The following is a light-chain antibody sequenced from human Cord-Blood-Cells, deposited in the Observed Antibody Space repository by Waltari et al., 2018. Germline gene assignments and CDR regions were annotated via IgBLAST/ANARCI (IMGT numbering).Light chain of an antibody. Sequence: SYELTQPPSVSVSPGQTASITCPGDKLGDKYACWYQQKPGQSPVLVIHQVSKRPSGIPERFSGSNSGNTATLTISGTQAMDEADYYCQAWDSSTWVFGGGTKLTVL. CDR2: QVS. V-gene: IGLV3-1*01. CDR3: QAWDSSTWV. CDR1: KLGDKY. J-gene: IGLJ3*02.